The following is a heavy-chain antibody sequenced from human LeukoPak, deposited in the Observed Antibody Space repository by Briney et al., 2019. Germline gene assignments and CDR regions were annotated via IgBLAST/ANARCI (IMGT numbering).Heavy chain of an antibody. CDR1: GFTFSNAW. J-gene: IGHJ4*02. V-gene: IGHV3-15*01. CDR3: TTERRYFDWWYYFDY. Sequence: GGSLRLSCAASGFTFSNAWMSWVRQAPGKGLEWVGRIKSKTDGGTTDYAAPVKGRFTISRDDSKNTLYLQMNSLKTEDTAVYYCTTERRYFDWWYYFDYWGQGTLVTVSS. D-gene: IGHD3-9*01. CDR2: IKSKTDGGTT.